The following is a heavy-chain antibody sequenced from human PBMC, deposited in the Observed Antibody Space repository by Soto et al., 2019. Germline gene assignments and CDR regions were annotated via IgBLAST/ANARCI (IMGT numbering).Heavy chain of an antibody. Sequence: ASVKVSCKASGYTFTNYGISWVRRAPGQGLEWMGWISTYNGNTNYAQKFQGRVTMTTDTSTSTAYMELRSLRSDDTAVYYCARRSSGSYRFYYYVMDVWGQGTTVTVSS. CDR2: ISTYNGNT. D-gene: IGHD3-10*01. J-gene: IGHJ6*01. CDR3: ARRSSGSYRFYYYVMDV. CDR1: GYTFTNYG. V-gene: IGHV1-18*01.